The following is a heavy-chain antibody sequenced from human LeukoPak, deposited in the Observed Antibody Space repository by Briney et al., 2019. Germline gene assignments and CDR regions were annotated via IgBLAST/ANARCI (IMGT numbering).Heavy chain of an antibody. CDR1: GGSTSGGNYY. Sequence: SETLSLTCIVSGGSTSGGNYYWGWIRRPPGKGLEWIGGISSSGNTYYNPSLKSRITISVDTSKNHFSLKLCSVTAADTAVYYCARLGAGPTYYDFWSGYSSFYFDYWGQGTLVTVSS. V-gene: IGHV4-39*02. CDR3: ARLGAGPTYYDFWSGYSSFYFDY. J-gene: IGHJ4*02. CDR2: ISSSGNT. D-gene: IGHD3-3*01.